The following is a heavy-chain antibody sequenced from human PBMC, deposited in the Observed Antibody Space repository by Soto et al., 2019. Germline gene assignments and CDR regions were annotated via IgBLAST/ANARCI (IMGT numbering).Heavy chain of an antibody. CDR3: VMGTAAAT. Sequence: GGSLRLSCAASGFTFSSYGMHWVRQAPGKGLEWVAVIWSDGSNKYYADSVKGRFTISRDNSKNTLYLQMSSLRPEDTAVYYCVMGTAAATWGQGTLVTVSS. J-gene: IGHJ5*02. CDR1: GFTFSSYG. V-gene: IGHV3-30*02. CDR2: IWSDGSNK. D-gene: IGHD6-13*01.